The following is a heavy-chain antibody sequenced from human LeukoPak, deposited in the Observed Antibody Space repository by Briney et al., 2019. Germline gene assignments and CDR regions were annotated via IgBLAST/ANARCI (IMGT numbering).Heavy chain of an antibody. V-gene: IGHV3-11*06. CDR1: GFTFSDYY. Sequence: GRSLRLSCAASGFTFSDYYMSWIRQAPGKGLEWVSYISSSSSYTNYADSVKGRFTISRDNAKNSLYLQMNSLRAEDTAVYYCARLYSSSWSYFDYWGQGTLVTVSS. J-gene: IGHJ4*02. D-gene: IGHD6-13*01. CDR2: ISSSSSYT. CDR3: ARLYSSSWSYFDY.